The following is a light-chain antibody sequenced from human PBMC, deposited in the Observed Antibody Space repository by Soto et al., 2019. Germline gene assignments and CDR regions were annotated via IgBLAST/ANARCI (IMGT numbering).Light chain of an antibody. CDR2: GAS. CDR1: RSVSSNF. Sequence: EIVLTQSPGTLSLSPGGRATLSCRASRSVSSNFLAWYQQKPGRASRLLIYGASSRATGIPDRFSGSGSGTDFTLTISRLEPEDFAVYYCQQYGSSPPLTFGGGTRVEIK. V-gene: IGKV3-20*01. CDR3: QQYGSSPPLT. J-gene: IGKJ4*01.